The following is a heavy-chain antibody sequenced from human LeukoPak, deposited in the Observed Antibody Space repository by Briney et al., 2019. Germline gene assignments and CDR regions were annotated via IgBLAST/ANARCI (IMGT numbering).Heavy chain of an antibody. CDR3: ARGQYDRSPFLQH. V-gene: IGHV3-11*01. CDR2: ISSSGSII. D-gene: IGHD3-22*01. Sequence: PGGSLRLSCAASGFTFSDYYMSWIRQAPGKGLEWVSYISSSGSIIYYADSVKGRFTISRDNAKNSMYLQMNSLRAEDTAVYYCARGQYDRSPFLQHWGQGTLVTVSS. J-gene: IGHJ1*01. CDR1: GFTFSDYY.